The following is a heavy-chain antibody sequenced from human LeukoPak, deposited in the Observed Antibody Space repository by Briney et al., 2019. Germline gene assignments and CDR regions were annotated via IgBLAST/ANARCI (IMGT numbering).Heavy chain of an antibody. CDR1: GGSISTNNYY. D-gene: IGHD6-13*01. J-gene: IGHJ4*02. Sequence: SETLSLTCTVSGGSISTNNYYWGWIRQSPEKGLEWIGSIYYTGITYYNPSLKSRVTISVDTSKNQFSLKLSSVTAADTAVYYCARAGYSSSWYAFEAGYYFDYWGQGTLVTVSS. CDR2: IYYTGIT. V-gene: IGHV4-39*07. CDR3: ARAGYSSSWYAFEAGYYFDY.